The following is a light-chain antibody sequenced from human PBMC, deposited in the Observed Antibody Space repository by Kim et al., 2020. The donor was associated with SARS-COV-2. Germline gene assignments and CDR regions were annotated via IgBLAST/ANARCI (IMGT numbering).Light chain of an antibody. Sequence: ASVGDRVTITCRASQSISSWLAWYQQKPGKAPKHLIYKASSLESGVPSRFSGSGSGTEFTLTISSLQPDDFATYYCQQYNSYSITFGGGTKVDIK. J-gene: IGKJ4*01. CDR2: KAS. CDR3: QQYNSYSIT. CDR1: QSISSW. V-gene: IGKV1-5*03.